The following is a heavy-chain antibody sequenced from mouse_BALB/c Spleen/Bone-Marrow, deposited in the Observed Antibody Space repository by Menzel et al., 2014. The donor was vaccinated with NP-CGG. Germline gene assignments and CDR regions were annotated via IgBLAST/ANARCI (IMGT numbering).Heavy chain of an antibody. CDR3: ARSIYFDY. CDR2: IYPFNGGT. J-gene: IGHJ2*01. Sequence: LQQSGTSVKISCKASGYTFTDYNMHCVKQSHGKSLEWIGYIYPFNGGTDYNQKFKSKATVTVDKSSSTEYMELRNLSSQDSAVYYCARSIYFDYCGQGTTLTLSS. D-gene: IGHD2-10*02. V-gene: IGHV1S29*02. CDR1: GYTFTDYN.